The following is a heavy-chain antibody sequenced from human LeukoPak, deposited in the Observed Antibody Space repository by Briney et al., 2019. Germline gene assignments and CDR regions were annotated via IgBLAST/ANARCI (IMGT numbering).Heavy chain of an antibody. J-gene: IGHJ3*01. CDR3: ARDHPAGSYLGAFDL. CDR2: IYHSGTT. D-gene: IGHD3-10*01. Sequence: PSGTLSLTCAVSGDSISSTDWWTWVRQPPGQGLEWIGGIYHSGTTNYNLSLKSRVTISVDRSKNQFSLKLTSVTAADTAVYYCARDHPAGSYLGAFDLWGQGTMVTVSS. CDR1: GDSISSTDW. V-gene: IGHV4-4*02.